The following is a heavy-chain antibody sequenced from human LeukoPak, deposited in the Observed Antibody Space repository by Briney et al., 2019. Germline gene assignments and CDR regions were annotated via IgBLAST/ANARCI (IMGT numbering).Heavy chain of an antibody. CDR2: IYYSGST. J-gene: IGHJ5*02. Sequence: SKTLSLTCTVSGGSISSYYWSWIRQPPGKGLEWIGYIYYSGSTNYNPSLKSRVTISVDTSKNQFSLKLSSVTAADTAVYYCARFVVVPAAISGWFDPWGQGTLVTVSS. CDR1: GGSISSYY. V-gene: IGHV4-59*01. CDR3: ARFVVVPAAISGWFDP. D-gene: IGHD2-2*01.